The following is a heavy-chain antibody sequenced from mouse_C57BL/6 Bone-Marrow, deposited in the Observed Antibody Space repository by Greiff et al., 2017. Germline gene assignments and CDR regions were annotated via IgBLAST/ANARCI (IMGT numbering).Heavy chain of an antibody. CDR2: IWGDGST. CDR3: AKIYDDYEGAWFAY. D-gene: IGHD2-4*01. V-gene: IGHV2-3*01. CDR1: GFSLTSYG. Sequence: VMLVESGPGLVAPSQSLSITCTVSGFSLTSYGVSWVRQPPGKGLEWLGVIWGDGSTNYHSALISRLSISKDNSKSQVFLKLNSLQTDDTATYYCAKIYDDYEGAWFAYWGQGTLVTVSA. J-gene: IGHJ3*01.